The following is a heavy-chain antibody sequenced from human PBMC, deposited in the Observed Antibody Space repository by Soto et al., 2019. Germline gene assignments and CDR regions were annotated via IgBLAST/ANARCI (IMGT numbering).Heavy chain of an antibody. Sequence: GGSLRLSCAASGFTFSSYSMNWVRQAPGKGLEWVSSISSSSSYIYYADSVKGRFTISRDNAKNSLYLQMNSLRAEDTAVYYCAKLAGYCSCNSDKGTNAMDVCGQENTVTISS. CDR1: GFTFSSYS. D-gene: IGHD2-2*01. J-gene: IGHJ6*02. V-gene: IGHV3-21*01. CDR3: AKLAGYCSCNSDKGTNAMDV. CDR2: ISSSSSYI.